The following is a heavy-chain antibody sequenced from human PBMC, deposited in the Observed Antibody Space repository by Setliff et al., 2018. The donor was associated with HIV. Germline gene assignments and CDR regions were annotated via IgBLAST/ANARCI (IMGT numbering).Heavy chain of an antibody. CDR3: ARGMDDSRSSVWYY. D-gene: IGHD6-6*01. Sequence: ASVKVSCKASGYTFASFGIIWVRQAPGQGPEWVGWIGGDNGIPSYAQKLRDRVTLTADTSTKTVFMELRSLRSDDTAVYYCARGMDDSRSSVWYYWGQGTLVTVSA. J-gene: IGHJ4*02. V-gene: IGHV1-18*01. CDR1: GYTFASFG. CDR2: IGGDNGIP.